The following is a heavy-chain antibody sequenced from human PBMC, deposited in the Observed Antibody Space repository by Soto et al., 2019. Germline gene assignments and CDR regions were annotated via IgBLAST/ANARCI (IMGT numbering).Heavy chain of an antibody. CDR1: GYTFTSYA. CDR3: ARASTARHYFDY. J-gene: IGHJ4*02. CDR2: INAGNGNT. Sequence: ASVKVSCKASGYTFTSYAMHWVRQAPGQRLEWMGWINAGNGNTKYSQKIQGRVTITRDTSASTAYMELSSLRFEDTAVYYCARASTARHYFDYWGQGTLVTVSS. V-gene: IGHV1-3*01.